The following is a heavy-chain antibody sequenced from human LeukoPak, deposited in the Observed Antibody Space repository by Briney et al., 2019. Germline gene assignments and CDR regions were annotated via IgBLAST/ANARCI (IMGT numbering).Heavy chain of an antibody. CDR3: AKGVGYCSGGSCQQFDY. CDR2: ISGSGDST. V-gene: IGHV3-23*01. J-gene: IGHJ4*02. Sequence: PGGSLRLSCAASGFTFSSYAMSWVRQAPGKGLEWVSAISGSGDSTYYADSVKGRITISRDNSKNTLYLQMNSLRAEDTAVYYCAKGVGYCSGGSCQQFDYWGQGTLVTVSS. D-gene: IGHD2-15*01. CDR1: GFTFSSYA.